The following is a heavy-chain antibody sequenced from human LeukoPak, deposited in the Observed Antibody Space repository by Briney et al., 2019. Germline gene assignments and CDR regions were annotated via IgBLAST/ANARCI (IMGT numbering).Heavy chain of an antibody. CDR1: GITFSSYA. CDR3: SKDLIAVPF. CDR2: ISGSGGGT. D-gene: IGHD6-19*01. V-gene: IGHV3-23*01. J-gene: IGHJ4*02. Sequence: PGGSLRLSCAASGITFSSYAMTWVRQAPGKGLEWVSTISGSGGGTYYADSVKGRFTISRDNSKNTLYLQINSLRVEDTAIYYCSKDLIAVPFWGQGTLVTVSS.